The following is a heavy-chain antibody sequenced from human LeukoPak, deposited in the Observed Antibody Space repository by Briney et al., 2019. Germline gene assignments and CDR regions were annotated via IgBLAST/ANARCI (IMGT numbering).Heavy chain of an antibody. CDR3: ASLSRGLAYCGGDCYYDY. CDR2: IYYSGST. Sequence: TSETLSLTCTVSGGSISSSSYYWGWIRQPPGKGLEWIGSIYYSGSTYYNPSLKSRVTISVDTSKNQFSLKLSSVTAADTAVYYCASLSRGLAYCGGDCYYDYWGQGTLVTVSS. CDR1: GGSISSSSYY. D-gene: IGHD2-21*01. J-gene: IGHJ4*02. V-gene: IGHV4-39*01.